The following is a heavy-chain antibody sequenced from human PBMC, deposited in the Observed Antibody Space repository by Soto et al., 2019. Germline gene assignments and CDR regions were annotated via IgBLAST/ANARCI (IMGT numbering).Heavy chain of an antibody. CDR3: SRESGGGGMGGSSWYLVDAFDI. D-gene: IGHD6-13*01. CDR1: GYTFTSYY. J-gene: IGHJ3*02. V-gene: IGHV1-46*03. CDR2: INLIGGIT. Sequence: ASVKVSCKASGYTFTSYYMHWVRQAPGQGLEWMGIINLIGGITSYAQKFQGRVTMTRDTSTSTVYMDLSSLRSEDTAVYYCSRESGGGGMGGSSWYLVDAFDIWGQGTMVTVSS.